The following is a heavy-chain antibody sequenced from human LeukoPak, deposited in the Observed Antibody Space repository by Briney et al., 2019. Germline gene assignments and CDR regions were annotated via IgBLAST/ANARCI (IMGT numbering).Heavy chain of an antibody. CDR3: ARDLTAGTGAFDY. J-gene: IGHJ4*02. D-gene: IGHD6-19*01. CDR2: IEQDGSEK. CDR1: GSTFSSYS. V-gene: IGHV3-7*01. Sequence: PGGSLRLSCAASGSTFSSYSMNWVRQAPGKGLEWVANIEQDGSEKYYVDSVKGRFTISRDNAKNSLYLQMNSLRAEDTAVYYCARDLTAGTGAFDYWGQGTLVTVSS.